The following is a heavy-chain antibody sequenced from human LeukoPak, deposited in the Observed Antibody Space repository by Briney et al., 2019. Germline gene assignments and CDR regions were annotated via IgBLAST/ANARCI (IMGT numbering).Heavy chain of an antibody. D-gene: IGHD6-19*01. CDR3: AREASSGWYYYYYGMDV. CDR1: GYTFTSYA. Sequence: ASVKVSCKASGYTFTSYAMNWVRRAPGQGLEWMGWINTNTGNPTYAQGFTGRFVFSLDTSVSTAYLQISSLKAEDTAVYYSAREASSGWYYYYYGMDVWGQGTTVTVSS. CDR2: INTNTGNP. V-gene: IGHV7-4-1*02. J-gene: IGHJ6*02.